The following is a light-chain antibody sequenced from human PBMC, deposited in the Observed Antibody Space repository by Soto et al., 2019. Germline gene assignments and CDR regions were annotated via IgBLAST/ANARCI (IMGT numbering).Light chain of an antibody. J-gene: IGLJ1*01. CDR2: DVT. V-gene: IGLV2-11*01. CDR3: NSYAGSYTLYV. Sequence: QSALTQPRSVSGSPGQSGAISCAGTSSDVGVYNYVSWYQQHPGKAPKLMIYDVTKRPSGVPDRFSGSKSGNTASLTISGLQAEDEADYYCNSYAGSYTLYVFGTGTKVTVL. CDR1: SSDVGVYNY.